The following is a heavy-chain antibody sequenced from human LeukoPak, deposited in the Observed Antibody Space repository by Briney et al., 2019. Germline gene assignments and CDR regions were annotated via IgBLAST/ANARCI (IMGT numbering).Heavy chain of an antibody. D-gene: IGHD3-22*01. V-gene: IGHV4-59*01. CDR2: IYYSGST. CDR1: GGSISSYY. J-gene: IGHJ4*02. CDR3: ARAPPPSHYYDSSGYEYYFDY. Sequence: SETLSLTCTVSGGSISSYYWSWIRQPPGKGLEWIGYIYYSGSTNYNPSLKSRVTISVDTSKNQFSLKLSSVTAADTAVYYCARAPPPSHYYDSSGYEYYFDYWGQGTLVTVSS.